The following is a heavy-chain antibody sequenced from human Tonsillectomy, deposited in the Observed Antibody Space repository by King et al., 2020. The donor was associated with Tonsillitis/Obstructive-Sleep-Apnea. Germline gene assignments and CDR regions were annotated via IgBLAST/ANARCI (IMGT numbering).Heavy chain of an antibody. CDR3: ARGDLLTGYYASTDFDY. V-gene: IGHV4-34*01. CDR2: INHSGST. Sequence: VQLPQWGAGLLKPSATLSLTCAVYGGSFSAYYWSWIRQPPGRGLEWIGEINHSGSTKYNPSLKSRVIISLDTSKNQFSLNLSSVTAADTAVYYCARGDLLTGYYASTDFDYWGQGTLVTVSS. J-gene: IGHJ4*02. CDR1: GGSFSAYY. D-gene: IGHD3-9*01.